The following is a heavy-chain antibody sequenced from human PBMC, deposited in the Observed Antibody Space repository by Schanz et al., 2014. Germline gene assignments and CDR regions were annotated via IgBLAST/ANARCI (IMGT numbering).Heavy chain of an antibody. CDR2: IIPVLNIA. CDR3: ARDGNQPLDA. J-gene: IGHJ5*02. D-gene: IGHD2-2*01. Sequence: QLQLVQSGAEVKKPGSSVKVSCKLSGGTFSSYTISWMRQAPGQGLEWMGKIIPVLNIATYAQRFQGRVSITADTSTNTAYMELSSLTSEDTAVHYCARDGNQPLDAWGQGTLVTVTS. CDR1: GGTFSSYT. V-gene: IGHV1-69*08.